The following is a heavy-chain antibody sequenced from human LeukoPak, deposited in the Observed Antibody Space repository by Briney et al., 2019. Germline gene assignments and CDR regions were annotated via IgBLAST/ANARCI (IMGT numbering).Heavy chain of an antibody. J-gene: IGHJ6*04. Sequence: GGSLRLSCAASGFTFSDYYMTWLRQAPGKGLEWLSYISNSGSTVFYADSVKGRFTVSRDNAKRSLYLQTESLRDDDTAVYHCALGTINKDYYFGMDVWGKGTTVTVSS. CDR2: ISNSGSTV. CDR3: ALGTINKDYYFGMDV. D-gene: IGHD2-8*01. V-gene: IGHV3-11*01. CDR1: GFTFSDYY.